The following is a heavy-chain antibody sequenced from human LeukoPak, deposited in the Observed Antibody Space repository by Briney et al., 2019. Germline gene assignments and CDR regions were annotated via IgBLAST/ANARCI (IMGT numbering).Heavy chain of an antibody. V-gene: IGHV4-39*01. CDR1: GGSISSGSYY. CDR2: IYYSGST. D-gene: IGHD3-16*02. CDR3: ARVYDYVWGSYHPFDY. J-gene: IGHJ4*02. Sequence: SETLSLTCIVSGGSISSGSYYWGWIRQPPGKGLEWIGSIYYSGSTYYNPSLKSRVTISVDTSKNQFSLKLSSVTAADTAVYYCARVYDYVWGSYHPFDYWGQGTLVTVSS.